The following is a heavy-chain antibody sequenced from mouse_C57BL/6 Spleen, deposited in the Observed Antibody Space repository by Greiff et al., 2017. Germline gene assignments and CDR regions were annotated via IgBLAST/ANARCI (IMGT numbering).Heavy chain of an antibody. CDR1: GYTFTDYE. CDR2: IDPETGGT. J-gene: IGHJ2*01. Sequence: VQVVESGAELVRPGASVTLSCKASGYTFTDYEMHWVKQTPVHGLEWIGAIDPETGGTAYNQKFKGKAILTADKSSSTAYMELRSLTSEDSAVYYCTSGVGVDYWGQGTTLTVSS. CDR3: TSGVGVDY. D-gene: IGHD1-1*02. V-gene: IGHV1-15*01.